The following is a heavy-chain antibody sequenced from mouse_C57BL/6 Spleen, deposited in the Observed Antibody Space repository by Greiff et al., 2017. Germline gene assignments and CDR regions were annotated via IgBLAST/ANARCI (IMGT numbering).Heavy chain of an antibody. CDR2: INYDGSST. Sequence: EVKLVESEGGLVQPGSSMKLSCTASGFTFSDYYMAWVRQVPEKGLEWVANINYDGSSTYYLDSLKSRFIISRDNAKNFLYLQMSSLKSEDTATYYCARVYYDGYYYAMDYWRQGTSVTVSS. D-gene: IGHD2-3*01. J-gene: IGHJ4*01. V-gene: IGHV5-16*01. CDR3: ARVYYDGYYYAMDY. CDR1: GFTFSDYY.